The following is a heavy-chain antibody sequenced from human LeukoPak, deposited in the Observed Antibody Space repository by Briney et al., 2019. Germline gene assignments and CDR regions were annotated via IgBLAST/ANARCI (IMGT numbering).Heavy chain of an antibody. J-gene: IGHJ4*02. D-gene: IGHD3-22*01. CDR2: IIPIFGTA. CDR1: GGTFSSYA. V-gene: IGHV1-69*13. CDR3: ARAPHYYDSSGYYGEY. Sequence: GASVKVSCKASGGTFSSYAISWVRQAPGQGLEWVGGIIPIFGTANYAQKFQGRVTITADESTSTAYMELSSLRSEDTAVYYCARAPHYYDSSGYYGEYWGQGTLVTVSS.